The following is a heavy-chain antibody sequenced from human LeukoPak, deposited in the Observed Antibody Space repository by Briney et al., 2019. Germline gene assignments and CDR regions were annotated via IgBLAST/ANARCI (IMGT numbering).Heavy chain of an antibody. CDR1: GYTFTSYA. Sequence: ASVKVSCKASGYTFTSYAMNWVRQAPGQGLEWMGWINTNTGNPTYAQGFTGRFVFSLDTSVSTAYLQISSLKAEDTAVYYCARSIMITFGRVIVPYYFDYWGQGTLVTVSS. CDR2: INTNTGNP. V-gene: IGHV7-4-1*02. D-gene: IGHD3-16*02. CDR3: ARSIMITFGRVIVPYYFDY. J-gene: IGHJ4*02.